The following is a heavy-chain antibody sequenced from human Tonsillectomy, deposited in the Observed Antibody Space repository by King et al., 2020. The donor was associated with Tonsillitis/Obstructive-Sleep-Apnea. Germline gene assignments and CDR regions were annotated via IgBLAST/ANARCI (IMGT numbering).Heavy chain of an antibody. J-gene: IGHJ4*02. CDR1: GFTFSSYE. Sequence: QLVQSGGGLVQPGGSLRLSCAASGFTFSSYEMNWVRQAPGKGLEWVSYISSSGSTIYYADSVKGRFTISRDNAKNSLYLQMNSLRADDTAVYYCAREGITIDYWGQGTLVTVSS. V-gene: IGHV3-48*03. CDR3: AREGITIDY. CDR2: ISSSGSTI. D-gene: IGHD3-10*01.